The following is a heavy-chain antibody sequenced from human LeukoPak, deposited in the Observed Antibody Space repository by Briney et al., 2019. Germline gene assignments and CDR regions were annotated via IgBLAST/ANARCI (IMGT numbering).Heavy chain of an antibody. Sequence: GESLKISCKGSGYSFTSDWISWVRQMPGKGLEWMGIIYPGDSDTRYSPSFQGRVTISADKSISTAYLQWSSLKASDTAMYYCARQRFTMRAYAGNWFDPWGQGTLVTVSS. D-gene: IGHD3-10*01. CDR3: ARQRFTMRAYAGNWFDP. CDR2: IYPGDSDT. J-gene: IGHJ5*02. CDR1: GYSFTSDW. V-gene: IGHV5-51*01.